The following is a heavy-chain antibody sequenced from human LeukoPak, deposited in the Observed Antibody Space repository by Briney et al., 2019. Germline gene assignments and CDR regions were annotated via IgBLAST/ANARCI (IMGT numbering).Heavy chain of an antibody. J-gene: IGHJ4*02. CDR3: ASYSCSGGTCYPPPD. Sequence: GESLKISCQGSGYSFTNYWIGWVRQMPGKGLEWMGIIHPRDSDTTYSPSFQGQVTISADKSISTAYLQWSSLKASDTAMYYCASYSCSGGTCYPPPDWGQGTLVTVSS. CDR1: GYSFTNYW. D-gene: IGHD2-15*01. CDR2: IHPRDSDT. V-gene: IGHV5-51*01.